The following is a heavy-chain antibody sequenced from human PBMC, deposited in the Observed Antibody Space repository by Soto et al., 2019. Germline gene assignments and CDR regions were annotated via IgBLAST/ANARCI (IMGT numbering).Heavy chain of an antibody. CDR3: ARSGYYLYYYYGMDV. Sequence: ETLSLTCAVYGGSFSGYYWSWIRQPPGKGLEWIGEINHSGSTNYNPSLKSRVTISVDTSKNQFSLKLSSVTAADTAVYYCARSGYYLYYYYGMDVWGQGTTVTVSS. J-gene: IGHJ6*02. D-gene: IGHD3-3*01. V-gene: IGHV4-34*01. CDR1: GGSFSGYY. CDR2: INHSGST.